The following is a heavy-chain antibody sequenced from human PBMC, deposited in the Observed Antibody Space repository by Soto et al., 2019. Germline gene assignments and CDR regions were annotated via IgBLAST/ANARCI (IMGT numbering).Heavy chain of an antibody. Sequence: GGSLRLSCAASGFTFDDYAMHWVRQAPGKGLEWVSLISWDGGSTYYADSVKGRFTISRDNSKNSLYLQMNSLRAEDTAVYYCARDTGPNGYNYYYFGMDVWGQGTTVTVSS. V-gene: IGHV3-43D*04. CDR2: ISWDGGST. CDR3: ARDTGPNGYNYYYFGMDV. D-gene: IGHD5-18*01. J-gene: IGHJ6*02. CDR1: GFTFDDYA.